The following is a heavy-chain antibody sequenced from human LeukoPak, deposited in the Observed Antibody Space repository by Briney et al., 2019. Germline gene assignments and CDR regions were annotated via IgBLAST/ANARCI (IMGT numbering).Heavy chain of an antibody. J-gene: IGHJ4*02. D-gene: IGHD6-6*01. Sequence: GESLEISCKGSGYSFTTYYIGWVRQMPGKGLEWMGIIYPGDSDTRYSPSFQGQVTISADKSISPAYLQWSSLKASVTAIYYCARSRTYSTSSFYFDSWGQGTLVTVSS. CDR1: GYSFTTYY. CDR3: ARSRTYSTSSFYFDS. V-gene: IGHV5-51*01. CDR2: IYPGDSDT.